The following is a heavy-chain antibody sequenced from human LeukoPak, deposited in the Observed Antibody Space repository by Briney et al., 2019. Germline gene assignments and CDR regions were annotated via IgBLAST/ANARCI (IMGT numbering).Heavy chain of an antibody. CDR3: ARDLREKDY. CDR1: GFTFSRYW. CDR2: IGPDGKTI. J-gene: IGHJ4*02. Sequence: GGSLRLSCAASGFTFSRYWMHWVLQAPGKGLVWVSRIGPDGKTINYADSVKGGFTVSRDNAKNTLYLQMNSLRAEDTAVYYCARDLREKDYWGQGTLVTVSS. D-gene: IGHD4-17*01. V-gene: IGHV3-74*01.